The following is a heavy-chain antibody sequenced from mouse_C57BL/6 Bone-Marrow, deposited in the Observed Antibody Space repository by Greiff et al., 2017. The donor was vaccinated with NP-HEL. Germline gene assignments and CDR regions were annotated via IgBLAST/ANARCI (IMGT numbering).Heavy chain of an antibody. J-gene: IGHJ3*01. CDR2: IRSKSNNNAT. CDR3: VRQGYDYAVGFAY. CDR1: GFSFNTYA. D-gene: IGHD2-4*01. Sequence: EVQGVESGGGLVQPKGSLKLSCAASGFSFNTYAMNWVRQAPGKGLEWVARIRSKSNNNATYYDDSGKDRFTISRDDTESMLYLPMNNLKPEYTAMYYCVRQGYDYAVGFAYWGQGTLVTVSA. V-gene: IGHV10-1*01.